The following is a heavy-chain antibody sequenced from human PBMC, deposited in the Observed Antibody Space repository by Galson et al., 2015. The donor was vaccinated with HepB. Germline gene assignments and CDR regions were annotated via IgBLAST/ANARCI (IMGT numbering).Heavy chain of an antibody. CDR2: ISYDGSNK. D-gene: IGHD1-7*01. Sequence: SLRLSCAAAGFTFSSYAMHWVRQAPGKGLEWVVVISYDGSNKYYADSVKGRFTISRDNSKNTLYLQMNSLRAEDTAVYYCARVPSPGNWNYDDPNYFDYWGQGTLVTVSS. J-gene: IGHJ4*02. CDR1: GFTFSSYA. CDR3: ARVPSPGNWNYDDPNYFDY. V-gene: IGHV3-30-3*01.